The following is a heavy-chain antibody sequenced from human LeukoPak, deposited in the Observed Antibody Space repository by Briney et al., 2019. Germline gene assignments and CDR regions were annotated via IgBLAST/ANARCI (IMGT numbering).Heavy chain of an antibody. CDR1: DDPYRNYY. CDR2: INHFGRT. J-gene: IGHJ4*02. V-gene: IGHV4-34*01. Sequence: SETLSLTCTVYDDPYRNYYWTWIRQPPGKGLEWIGEINHFGRTNYSPSLKSRLTMSVGASMNQFSLTLTSVTAADTAVYYCARGVQRAALVPPYYFDFWGQGTLVTVSS. CDR3: ARGVQRAALVPPYYFDF. D-gene: IGHD5-18*01.